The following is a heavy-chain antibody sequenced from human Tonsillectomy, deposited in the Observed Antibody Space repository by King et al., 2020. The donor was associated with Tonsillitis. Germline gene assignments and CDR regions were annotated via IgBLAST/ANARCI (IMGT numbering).Heavy chain of an antibody. CDR2: ISYDGRNK. CDR1: GFTFSSYG. CDR3: ARDRDDYIFDY. Sequence: VQLVESGGGVVQPGRSLRLSCAGSGFTFSSYGMHWVRQAPGKGLEWVAVISYDGRNKYYVDSVKGRFTISRDNSKNKLYLQMNSLRAEDTAVYYCARDRDDYIFDYWGQGTLVTVSS. J-gene: IGHJ4*02. V-gene: IGHV3-33*05. D-gene: IGHD4/OR15-4a*01.